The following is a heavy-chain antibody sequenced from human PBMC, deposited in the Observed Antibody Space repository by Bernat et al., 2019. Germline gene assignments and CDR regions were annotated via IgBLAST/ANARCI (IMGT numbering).Heavy chain of an antibody. CDR3: ARDLGEGVTPPLFDAFDI. V-gene: IGHV3-30-3*01. CDR2: ISYDGSNK. J-gene: IGHJ3*02. D-gene: IGHD2-21*01. CDR1: GFTFSTYA. Sequence: QVQLVESGGGVVQPGRSLRLSCAASGFTFSTYAMHWVRQAPGKGLEWVAVISYDGSNKYSADSVKGRFTISRDNSKNTLYLQMNSLRAEDTAIYYCARDLGEGVTPPLFDAFDIWGQGTIVTVSS.